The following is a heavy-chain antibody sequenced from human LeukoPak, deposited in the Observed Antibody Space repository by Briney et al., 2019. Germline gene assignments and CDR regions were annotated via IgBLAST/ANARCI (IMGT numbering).Heavy chain of an antibody. D-gene: IGHD2-2*01. CDR3: ARDHLGSTSWERGYFDY. CDR1: GFTFSSYW. CDR2: IKQDGSEK. Sequence: PGGSLRLSCAASGFTFSSYWMSWVRQAPGKGLEWVANIKQDGSEKYYVDSVKGRFTISRDNAKNSLYLQMNSLRAEDTAVYYCARDHLGSTSWERGYFDYWGQGTLVTVSS. J-gene: IGHJ4*02. V-gene: IGHV3-7*01.